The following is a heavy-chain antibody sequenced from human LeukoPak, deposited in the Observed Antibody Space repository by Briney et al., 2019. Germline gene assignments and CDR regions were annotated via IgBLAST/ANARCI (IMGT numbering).Heavy chain of an antibody. CDR1: GFTFSSYS. CDR2: ISSSSSYI. J-gene: IGHJ4*02. CDR3: ARNSGRLPSEFDY. Sequence: GGSLRLSCAVSGFTFSSYSMTWVRQAPGKGLEWVSSISSSSSYIYYADSVKGRFTISRDNAKNSLYLQMNSLRAEDTAVYYCARNSGRLPSEFDYWGQGTLVTVSS. V-gene: IGHV3-21*01. D-gene: IGHD6-19*01.